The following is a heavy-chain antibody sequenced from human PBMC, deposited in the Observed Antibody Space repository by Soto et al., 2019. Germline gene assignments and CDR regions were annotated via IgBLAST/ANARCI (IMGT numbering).Heavy chain of an antibody. V-gene: IGHV4-34*01. CDR1: GGSFSGYY. D-gene: IGHD2-2*01. CDR2: INHSGST. J-gene: IGHJ6*03. Sequence: PSETLSLTCAVYGGSFSGYYWSWIRQPPGKGLEWIGEINHSGSTNYNPSLKSRVTISVDTSKNQFSLKLSSVTAADTAVYYCARGMWKSRYQDIVVVPAAPNRYYYYYMDVWGKGTTVTVSS. CDR3: ARGMWKSRYQDIVVVPAAPNRYYYYYMDV.